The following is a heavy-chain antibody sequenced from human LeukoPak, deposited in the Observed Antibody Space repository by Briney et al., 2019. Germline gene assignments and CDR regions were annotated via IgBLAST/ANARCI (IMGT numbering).Heavy chain of an antibody. D-gene: IGHD3-22*01. CDR3: AKSNGYFQY. Sequence: GGSLRLSCAASSSYAMSWVRQAPGKGLEWVSAITSSGYNTYYTASVKGRFTISRDNSKNTLYLQLNGLRVEDTAVYYCAKSNGYFQYWGQGTLVPVSS. CDR2: ITSSGYNT. V-gene: IGHV3-23*01. J-gene: IGHJ4*02. CDR1: SSYA.